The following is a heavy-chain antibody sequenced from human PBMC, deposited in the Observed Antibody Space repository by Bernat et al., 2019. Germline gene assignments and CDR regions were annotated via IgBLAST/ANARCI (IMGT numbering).Heavy chain of an antibody. J-gene: IGHJ4*02. CDR2: ITDSGGA. V-gene: IGHV3-23*04. D-gene: IGHD1-1*01. CDR3: SKEGAGGGPSWNDY. CDR1: GFTFSTYA. Sequence: EVQLVESGGGLVQPGGSLRLSCAASGFTFSTYAMSWVRQAPGKGLEWVSGITDSGGAYYADSAKGRFTISRDNSKNTLYLQMSTLRAEDTAIYYCSKEGAGGGPSWNDYWGQGTLVTVSS.